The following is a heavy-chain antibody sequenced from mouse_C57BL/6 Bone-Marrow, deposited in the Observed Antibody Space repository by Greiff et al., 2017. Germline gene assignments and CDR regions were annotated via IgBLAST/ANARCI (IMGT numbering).Heavy chain of an antibody. J-gene: IGHJ3*01. D-gene: IGHD1-1*01. V-gene: IGHV1-81*01. Sequence: QVQLKQSGAELARPGASVKLSCKASGYTFTSYGISWVKQRTGQGLEWIGEIYPRSGNTYYNEKFKGKATLPADKSSSTAYMELRRLTSEDSAAYFYARGPYYGSSYAWFAYWCQVTLVTVSA. CDR2: IYPRSGNT. CDR1: GYTFTSYG. CDR3: ARGPYYGSSYAWFAY.